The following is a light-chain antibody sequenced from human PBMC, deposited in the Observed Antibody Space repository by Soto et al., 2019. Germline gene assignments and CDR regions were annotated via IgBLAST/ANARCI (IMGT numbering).Light chain of an antibody. CDR1: GSDVGAYPS. CDR3: CSRAGTSMGI. V-gene: IGLV2-11*01. Sequence: QSALTQPRSVSGSPGQSVTISCTGTGSDVGAYPSVSWYQQHPGKAPKLIIYEVDKRPSGVPDLFSGSKSGNTASLTISGFQADDETDYYCCSRAGTSMGIFGGGTKVTVL. J-gene: IGLJ2*01. CDR2: EVD.